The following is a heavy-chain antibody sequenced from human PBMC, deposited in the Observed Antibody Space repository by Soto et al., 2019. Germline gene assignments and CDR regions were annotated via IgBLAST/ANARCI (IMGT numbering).Heavy chain of an antibody. CDR1: GYSFTSTG. Sequence: QVQLVQSGAEVKKPGASVKVSGKASGYSFTSTGICWVRQAPGQGPEWMGWTSTFNGEAKYAQKLQGRVTMTTDTSTTTAYMELRSLTSDDTAVYYCARDLDGSGSYFTDYWGQGTLVTVAS. CDR2: TSTFNGEA. J-gene: IGHJ4*02. D-gene: IGHD3-10*01. CDR3: ARDLDGSGSYFTDY. V-gene: IGHV1-18*01.